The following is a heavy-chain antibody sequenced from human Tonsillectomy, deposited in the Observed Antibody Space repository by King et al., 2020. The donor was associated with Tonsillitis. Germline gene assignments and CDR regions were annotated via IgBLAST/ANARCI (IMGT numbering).Heavy chain of an antibody. CDR1: GGSISSSSYY. D-gene: IGHD6-13*01. CDR2: IYYSGST. J-gene: IGHJ4*02. V-gene: IGHV4-39*01. CDR3: ARRYSSSWYESAGGIFDY. Sequence: QLQLQESGPGLVKPSETLSLTCTVSGGSISSSSYYWGWIRQPPGKGLEWIGSIYYSGSTYYNPSLKRRVTISVDTSKNQFSLKLSSVTAADTAVYYCARRYSSSWYESAGGIFDYWGQGTLVTVSS.